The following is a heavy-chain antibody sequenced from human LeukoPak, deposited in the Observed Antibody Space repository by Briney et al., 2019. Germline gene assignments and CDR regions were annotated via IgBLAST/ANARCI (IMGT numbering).Heavy chain of an antibody. CDR1: GYTFTSYY. D-gene: IGHD2-2*02. CDR2: INPSGGST. V-gene: IGHV1-46*01. CDR3: AGRRYCSSTSCYMDAFDI. J-gene: IGHJ3*02. Sequence: GASVKVSCKASGYTFTSYYMHWVRQAPGQGLEWMGIINPSGGSTSYAQKFQGRVTMTTDTSTSTAYMELRSLRSDDTAVYYCAGRRYCSSTSCYMDAFDIWGQGTMVTVSS.